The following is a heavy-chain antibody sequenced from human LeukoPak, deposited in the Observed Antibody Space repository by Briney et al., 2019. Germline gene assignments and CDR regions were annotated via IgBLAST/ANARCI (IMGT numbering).Heavy chain of an antibody. Sequence: SETLSLTCTVSGGSISNNYWSWIRQPPGKGLEWIGYIYYTESTNYNPFLKSRVTISVDTSKNQFSLKLSSVTAADTAVYYCARDSSSGYPRWDQGTLVTVSS. J-gene: IGHJ4*02. D-gene: IGHD3-22*01. V-gene: IGHV4-59*01. CDR1: GGSISNNY. CDR3: ARDSSSGYPR. CDR2: IYYTEST.